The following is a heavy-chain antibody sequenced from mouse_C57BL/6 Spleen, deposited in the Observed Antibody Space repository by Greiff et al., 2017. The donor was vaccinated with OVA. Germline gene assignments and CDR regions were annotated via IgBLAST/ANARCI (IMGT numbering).Heavy chain of an antibody. CDR3: ARGASWDY. D-gene: IGHD6-1*01. J-gene: IGHJ2*01. V-gene: IGHV1-50*01. CDR2: IDPSDSYT. Sequence: QVQLQQPGAELVKPGASVKLSCKASGYTFTSYWMQWVKQRPGQGLEWIGEIDPSDSYTNYNQKFKGKATLTVDTSSSTAYMQLSSLKSEDSAVYYCARGASWDYWGQGTTLTVSS. CDR1: GYTFTSYW.